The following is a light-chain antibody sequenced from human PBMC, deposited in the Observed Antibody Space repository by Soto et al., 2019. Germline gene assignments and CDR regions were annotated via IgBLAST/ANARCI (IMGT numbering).Light chain of an antibody. J-gene: IGKJ4*01. CDR3: QQYDNWPLT. CDR1: QSVRSN. CDR2: GAS. Sequence: EVVMTQSPVTLSVSPGEGATLSCRASQSVRSNLAWYQKKPGQSHRLLIYGASTRATAVPARFSGSGSGTEFTLTISSLQSEDFAVYYCQQYDNWPLTFGGGTQVEIK. V-gene: IGKV3-15*01.